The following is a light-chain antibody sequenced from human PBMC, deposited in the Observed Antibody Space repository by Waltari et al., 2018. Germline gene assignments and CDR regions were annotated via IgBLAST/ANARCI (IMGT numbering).Light chain of an antibody. CDR1: QSLLHSNGYNY. CDR3: MQALQTPRT. V-gene: IGKV2-28*01. J-gene: IGKJ1*01. CDR2: LGS. Sequence: DIVMTQSPLSLPVTPGEPASISFRSSQSLLHSNGYNYLDWYLQKPGQSPQLLIYLGSNRASGVPARFSGSGSGTDFTLKISRVEAEDVGVYYCMQALQTPRTFGQGTKVEIK.